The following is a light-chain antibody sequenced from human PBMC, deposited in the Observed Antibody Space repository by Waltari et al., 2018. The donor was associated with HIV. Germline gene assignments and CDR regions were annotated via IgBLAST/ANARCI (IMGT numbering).Light chain of an antibody. V-gene: IGKV3-15*01. CDR2: EAA. Sequence: EIVMTQSPPTLSVSPGQRVTLSCTASQSISAKVAWYQQRPGQAPRLLISEAATRPTGIPARFSGSGSGTEFTLTISSLQSEDFATYFCQQYDSGPRGITFGQGTMLEI. CDR3: QQYDSGPRGIT. J-gene: IGKJ2*01. CDR1: QSISAK.